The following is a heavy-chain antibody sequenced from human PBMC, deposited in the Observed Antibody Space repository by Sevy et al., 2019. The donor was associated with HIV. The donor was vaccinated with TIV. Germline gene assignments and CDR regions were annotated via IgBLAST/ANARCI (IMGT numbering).Heavy chain of an antibody. CDR1: GFTFSSYA. J-gene: IGHJ4*02. D-gene: IGHD5-18*01. CDR3: AKDAVYSYGLYYFEY. V-gene: IGHV3-23*01. Sequence: GWSLRLSCAASGFTFSSYAMSWVRQAPGKGLEWVSAISGSGGSTYYADSVKGRFTISRDNSKNTLYLQMNSLRAEDTAVYYSAKDAVYSYGLYYFEYWGQGTLVTVSS. CDR2: ISGSGGST.